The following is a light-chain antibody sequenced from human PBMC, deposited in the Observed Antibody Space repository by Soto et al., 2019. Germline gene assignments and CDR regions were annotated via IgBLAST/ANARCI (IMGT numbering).Light chain of an antibody. J-gene: IGLJ3*02. Sequence: QPVLTQSPSASASLGASVKLTCTLSSGHSTYAIAWHQQQPEKGPRYLMKLNSDGSHSKGDGIPDRFSGSSSGAERYLSISSLQSEDEADYYCQTWVTGPPWVFGVGTMLTVL. CDR2: LNSDGSH. V-gene: IGLV4-69*01. CDR1: SGHSTYA. CDR3: QTWVTGPPWV.